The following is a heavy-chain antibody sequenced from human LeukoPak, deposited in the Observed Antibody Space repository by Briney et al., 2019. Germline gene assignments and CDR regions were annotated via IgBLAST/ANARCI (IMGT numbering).Heavy chain of an antibody. CDR3: ARIWYFGDNNWRYFDY. J-gene: IGHJ4*03. Sequence: GGSLRLSCAASGFSFSNYWMSWVRQAPGKGLEWVANIDPHGSETQYVGYVKGRFTTSRDNAKNSLYGQRNSLRAEDTAIYYCARIWYFGDNNWRYFDYWGQGTLVTVAS. V-gene: IGHV3-7*01. CDR2: IDPHGSET. CDR1: GFSFSNYW. D-gene: IGHD1-1*01.